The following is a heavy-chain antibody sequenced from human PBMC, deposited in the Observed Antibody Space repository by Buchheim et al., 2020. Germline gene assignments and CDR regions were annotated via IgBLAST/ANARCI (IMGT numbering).Heavy chain of an antibody. Sequence: QVQLQESGPGLVKPSQTLSLTCTVSGGSISSGGYYWSWIRQHPGKGLEWIGYIYYSGSTYYNPSLKSRVTISVATSKNQFSLKLSSVTAADTAVYYCARDVGEYCSGGSCYSDYYYYMDVWGKGTT. CDR1: GGSISSGGYY. CDR3: ARDVGEYCSGGSCYSDYYYYMDV. V-gene: IGHV4-31*03. CDR2: IYYSGST. D-gene: IGHD2-15*01. J-gene: IGHJ6*03.